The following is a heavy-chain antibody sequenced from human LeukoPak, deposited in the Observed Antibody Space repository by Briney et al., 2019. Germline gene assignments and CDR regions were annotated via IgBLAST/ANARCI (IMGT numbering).Heavy chain of an antibody. CDR1: GSRFTSYW. CDR2: IYPGDSDT. J-gene: IGHJ4*02. Sequence: GESLKISCKGSGSRFTSYWIAWVRQMPGKGLEWMGIIYPGDSDTRYSPSFQGQVTISADKSISTAYLQWSSLKASDTAMYYCARRYCSGDNCYSGFDYWGQGTLVTVSS. V-gene: IGHV5-51*01. CDR3: ARRYCSGDNCYSGFDY. D-gene: IGHD2-15*01.